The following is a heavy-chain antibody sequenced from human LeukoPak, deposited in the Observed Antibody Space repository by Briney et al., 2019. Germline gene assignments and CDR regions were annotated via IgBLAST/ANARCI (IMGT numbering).Heavy chain of an antibody. J-gene: IGHJ4*02. D-gene: IGHD3-10*01. CDR3: ARAFLGSGRSERLFDY. V-gene: IGHV1-69*04. CDR2: IIPILGIA. Sequence: SVKVSCKASGGTFSSYAISWVRQAPGQGLEWMGRIIPILGIANYAQKFQGRVTITADKSTSTAYMELSSLRSEDTAVYYCARAFLGSGRSERLFDYWGQGTLVTVSS. CDR1: GGTFSSYA.